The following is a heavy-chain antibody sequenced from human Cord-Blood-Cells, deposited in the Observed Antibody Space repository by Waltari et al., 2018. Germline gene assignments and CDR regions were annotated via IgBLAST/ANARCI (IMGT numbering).Heavy chain of an antibody. D-gene: IGHD6-6*01. Sequence: QVQLVQSGAEVKKPGASVQDSCKAAADTFTSYEINWVRQATGQGLEWMGWMNPNSGNTGYAQKFQGRVTMTRNTSISTAYMELSSLRSEDTAVYYCARGHNSSSDYWGQGTLVTVSS. J-gene: IGHJ4*02. CDR1: ADTFTSYE. V-gene: IGHV1-8*02. CDR3: ARGHNSSSDY. CDR2: MNPNSGNT.